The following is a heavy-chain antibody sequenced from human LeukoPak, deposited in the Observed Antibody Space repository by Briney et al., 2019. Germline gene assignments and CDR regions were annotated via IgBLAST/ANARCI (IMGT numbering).Heavy chain of an antibody. V-gene: IGHV4-59*01. D-gene: IGHD1-26*01. J-gene: IGHJ4*02. CDR1: GGGSINTYY. CDR2: IGYGGST. CDR3: ARGPGTSGLTYYFDS. Sequence: SETLSLTCTVSGGGSINTYYWTWIRQPPGKGLECIGFIGYGGSTNYNPSLKSRVTISLDTSKNQFSLKLNSVTAADAAVYYCARGPGTSGLTYYFDSWGQGTLVSVSS.